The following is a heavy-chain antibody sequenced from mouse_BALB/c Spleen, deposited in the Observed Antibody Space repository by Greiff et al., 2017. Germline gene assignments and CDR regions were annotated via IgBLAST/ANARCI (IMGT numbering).Heavy chain of an antibody. CDR2: IDPENGNT. Sequence: VQLQQSGAELVRPGALVKLSCKASGFTFKDYSMHWVKQRPEQGLEWIGWIDPENGNTIYDPKFQGKASITADTSSNTAYLQLSSLTSEDTAVYYCARSGTTVVVDYWGQGTTVTVSA. J-gene: IGHJ2*01. CDR3: ARSGTTVVVDY. CDR1: GFTFKDYS. V-gene: IGHV14-1*02. D-gene: IGHD1-1*01.